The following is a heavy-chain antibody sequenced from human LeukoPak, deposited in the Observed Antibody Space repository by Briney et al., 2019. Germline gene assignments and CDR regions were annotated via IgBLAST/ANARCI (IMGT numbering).Heavy chain of an antibody. Sequence: GGSLRLSCAASGFTFSTYSMSWVRQAPGKGLEWVSVISGNGGDTFYADSVKGRFTISRDNSKHTLFLQMNSLRAEDTAVYYCAKERYSYVEESSDYWGQGTLVTVSS. CDR1: GFTFSTYS. D-gene: IGHD5-18*01. J-gene: IGHJ4*02. CDR2: ISGNGGDT. V-gene: IGHV3-23*01. CDR3: AKERYSYVEESSDY.